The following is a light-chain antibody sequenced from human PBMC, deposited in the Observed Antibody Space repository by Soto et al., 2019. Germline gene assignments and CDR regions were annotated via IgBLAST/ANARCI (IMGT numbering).Light chain of an antibody. V-gene: IGKV3-20*01. CDR2: GAS. Sequence: EIVLTQSPGTLSLSPGERATLSCRASQSVSSSYLAWYQHKPGQAPRLLIYGASSRATGIPDRFSGSGSGTDFTLTISRLEPEEFAVYYGQQYGSSPLTFGGGTKVEIK. CDR1: QSVSSSY. J-gene: IGKJ4*01. CDR3: QQYGSSPLT.